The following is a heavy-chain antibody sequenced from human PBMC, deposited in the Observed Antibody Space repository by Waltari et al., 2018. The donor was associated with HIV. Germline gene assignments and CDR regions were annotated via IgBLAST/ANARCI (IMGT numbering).Heavy chain of an antibody. D-gene: IGHD5-12*01. Sequence: QVQLVQSGAEVKKPGSSVKVSCKASGGTFSSYATRWVRQAPGQGLEWMGGIIPIFGTANDAQKFQGRGTSTADESTSTAYMELSSLRSEDTAVYYCAREREGDGVTTNWYFDLWGRGTLVTVSS. V-gene: IGHV1-69*01. CDR3: AREREGDGVTTNWYFDL. CDR1: GGTFSSYA. J-gene: IGHJ2*01. CDR2: IIPIFGTA.